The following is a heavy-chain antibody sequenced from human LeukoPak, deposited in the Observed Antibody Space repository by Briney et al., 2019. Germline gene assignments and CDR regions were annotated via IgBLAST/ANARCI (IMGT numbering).Heavy chain of an antibody. CDR1: GISFSTFW. J-gene: IGHJ4*02. CDR3: AIGDYYNYA. Sequence: GGSLRLSCVTSGISFSTFWMNWVRQAPGKGLEWVANIKQDGSEKFYVDSVRGRFTISRDNAKNSLYLQMNSLRAEDTAKYYCAIGDYYNYARDQGTVVTVSS. V-gene: IGHV3-7*01. CDR2: IKQDGSEK. D-gene: IGHD3-10*01.